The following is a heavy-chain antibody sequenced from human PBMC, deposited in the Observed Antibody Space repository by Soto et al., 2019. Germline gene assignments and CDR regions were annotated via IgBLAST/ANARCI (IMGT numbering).Heavy chain of an antibody. Sequence: RLSCAASGFTFNTYTMNWVRQAPGKGLEWVSSINSYSSYIFYADSVEGRFTISRDNAKNSLFLHMNSLRAEDTAIYYCARADEWSNDSWGQGTLITVSS. CDR1: GFTFNTYT. J-gene: IGHJ5*01. CDR2: INSYSSYI. V-gene: IGHV3-21*01. CDR3: ARADEWSNDS. D-gene: IGHD2-8*01.